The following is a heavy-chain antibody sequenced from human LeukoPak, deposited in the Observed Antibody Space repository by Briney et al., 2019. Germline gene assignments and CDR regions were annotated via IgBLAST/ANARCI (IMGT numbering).Heavy chain of an antibody. D-gene: IGHD3-10*01. CDR2: IDDRVRT. J-gene: IGHJ4*02. CDR3: AGPGAGDLDY. Sequence: SETLSLTCTVSGGSISSEYWRWIRQPPGRGWGWIDNIDDRVRTNYNPPPTSRVTISVDTTKNQSSLKLTSVTAADTAVYYCAGPGAGDLDYWGQGTLVTVSS. V-gene: IGHV4-59*12. CDR1: GGSISSEY.